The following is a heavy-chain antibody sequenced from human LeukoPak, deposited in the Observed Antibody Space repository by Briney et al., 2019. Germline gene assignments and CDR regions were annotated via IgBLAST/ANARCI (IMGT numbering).Heavy chain of an antibody. CDR2: IYPGDSDT. J-gene: IGHJ5*02. Sequence: GESLKIPCKGSGYKFTSYWIGWVRQMPGKGLEWMGIIYPGDSDTRYSPSFQGRVTISADKSISTAYLQWSSLKASDTAMYYCARIYSRIAAQNWFDPWGQGTLVTVSS. CDR1: GYKFTSYW. CDR3: ARIYSRIAAQNWFDP. V-gene: IGHV5-51*01. D-gene: IGHD6-13*01.